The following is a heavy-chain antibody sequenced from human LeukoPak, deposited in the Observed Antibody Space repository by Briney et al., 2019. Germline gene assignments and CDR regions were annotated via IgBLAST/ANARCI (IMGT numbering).Heavy chain of an antibody. V-gene: IGHV4-61*02. J-gene: IGHJ4*02. CDR1: GGSISSGSYY. CDR3: ARRSGSYYGSGSYLGPDY. CDR2: IYTSGST. D-gene: IGHD3-10*01. Sequence: PSETLSLTCTVSGGSISSGSYYWSWIRQPAGKGLEWIGRIYTSGSTNYNPSLKSRVTISVDTSKNQFSLKLSSVTAADTAVYYCARRSGSYYGSGSYLGPDYWGQGTLVTVSS.